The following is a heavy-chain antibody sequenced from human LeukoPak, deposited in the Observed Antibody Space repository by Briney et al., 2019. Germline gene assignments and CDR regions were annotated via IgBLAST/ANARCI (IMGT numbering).Heavy chain of an antibody. CDR1: GFSLSTRGVS. CDR2: IYWDDEK. CDR3: AVPVSYAYYDSSAYREGYFDY. D-gene: IGHD3-22*01. V-gene: IGHV2-5*02. Sequence: SGPTLVKPTQTVTLTCTFSGFSLSTRGVSVGWIRQPPGKALEWLALIYWDDEKRYSPSLKSRLTITKDTSKNQVVLTMTNMDPVGTATYYCAVPVSYAYYDSSAYREGYFDYWGQGTLVTVSS. J-gene: IGHJ4*02.